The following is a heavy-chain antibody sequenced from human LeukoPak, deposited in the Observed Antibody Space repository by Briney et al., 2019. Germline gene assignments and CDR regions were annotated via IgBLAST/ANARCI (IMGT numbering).Heavy chain of an antibody. CDR2: ISDSGDRT. V-gene: IGHV3-23*01. D-gene: IGHD2-15*01. J-gene: IGHJ6*03. Sequence: GGSLRLFCAASGFPFRNFAMSWVRQASGKGLEWVSAISDSGDRTNYIDSVKGRFTISRDNSKNTLYLQISSLRADDTAIYYCTNRGLGYWYMDVWGKGTTVTVSS. CDR1: GFPFRNFA. CDR3: TNRGLGYWYMDV.